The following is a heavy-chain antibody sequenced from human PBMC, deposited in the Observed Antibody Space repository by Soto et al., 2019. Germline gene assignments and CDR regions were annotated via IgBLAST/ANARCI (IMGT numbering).Heavy chain of an antibody. CDR3: ARTIAGGTLHAFDI. Sequence: GGSLRLSCAASGFTFNNYAMDWVRQAPGKGLEWVSSTTADGGPTYYADSVRGCFTISRDNSKNTLYVQMNSLRAEDTAVYFCARTIAGGTLHAFDIWGQGTMVTVSS. CDR2: TTADGGPT. CDR1: GFTFNNYA. J-gene: IGHJ3*02. V-gene: IGHV3-23*01. D-gene: IGHD1-26*01.